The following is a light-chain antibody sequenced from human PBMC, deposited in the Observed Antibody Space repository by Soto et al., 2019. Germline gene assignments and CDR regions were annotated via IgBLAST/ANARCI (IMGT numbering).Light chain of an antibody. J-gene: IGLJ2*01. V-gene: IGLV2-14*01. CDR3: SSYTRSSTVL. CDR1: SSDVGTYNS. CDR2: DVD. Sequence: QSVLTQPASVSGSPGQSITISCTGTSSDVGTYNSVSWYQQHPGKAPKLMIYDVDIRPSGVSNRFSGSKSGNTASLTISGLQAEDEADYYCSSYTRSSTVLFGGWNKLTVL.